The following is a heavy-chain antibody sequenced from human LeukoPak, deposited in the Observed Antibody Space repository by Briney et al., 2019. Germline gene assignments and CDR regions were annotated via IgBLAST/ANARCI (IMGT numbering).Heavy chain of an antibody. CDR3: ARDPRSYYGSGSYFGVDY. Sequence: PGGSLRLSCAASGFTFSYYTMNWVRQAPGKGLEWVSSISSTTTYIYYADSVKGRFTISRDNAKNSLYLQMSSLRAEDTAVYYCARDPRSYYGSGSYFGVDYWGQGTLVTVSS. V-gene: IGHV3-21*01. D-gene: IGHD3-10*01. CDR1: GFTFSYYT. J-gene: IGHJ4*02. CDR2: ISSTTTYI.